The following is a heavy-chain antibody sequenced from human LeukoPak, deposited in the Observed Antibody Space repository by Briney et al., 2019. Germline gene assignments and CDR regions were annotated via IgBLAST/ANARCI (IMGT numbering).Heavy chain of an antibody. V-gene: IGHV3-7*01. CDR2: IEKDGSKK. D-gene: IGHD3-22*01. J-gene: IGHJ4*02. CDR3: ATNSDYRFEY. Sequence: GGSLRLSCAASRFTFSSYWMSWVRQAPGGGLEWVANIEKDGSKKNYVDSVKGRFTISRDNAKNSLFLQMNSLRDEDTAVHYCATNSDYRFEYWGQGTLVTVSS. CDR1: RFTFSSYW.